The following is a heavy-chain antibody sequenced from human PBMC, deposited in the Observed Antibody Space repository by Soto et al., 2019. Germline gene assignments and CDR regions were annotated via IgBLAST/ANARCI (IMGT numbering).Heavy chain of an antibody. V-gene: IGHV4-59*01. CDR3: ARSVAVPGAHIDY. Sequence: PSETLSLTCIVSGGSISGSYWSWIRQSPGKGLEWLGYVYYTGSTNYSPSLRSRVSISVDTSKNEFSLRLSSVTAADTAVYFCARSVAVPGAHIDYWGQGTQVTFSS. J-gene: IGHJ4*02. D-gene: IGHD6-19*01. CDR1: GGSISGSY. CDR2: VYYTGST.